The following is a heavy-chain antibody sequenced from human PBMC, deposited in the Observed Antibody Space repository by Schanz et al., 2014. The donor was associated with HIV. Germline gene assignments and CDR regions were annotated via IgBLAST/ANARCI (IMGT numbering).Heavy chain of an antibody. CDR3: ARDGARTSHWGF. J-gene: IGHJ4*02. CDR2: IWSDGNNK. V-gene: IGHV3-33*01. CDR1: RFIFSNYA. Sequence: QEQLVESGGGVVQPGKSLTLSCEASRFIFSNYAMHWVRQAPGQGLEWVAVIWSDGNNKYYGDSVKGRFTISRDNSKNTLYLQMNSLGVEDTAVYFCARDGARTSHWGFWGQGTLVTVSS. D-gene: IGHD2-2*01.